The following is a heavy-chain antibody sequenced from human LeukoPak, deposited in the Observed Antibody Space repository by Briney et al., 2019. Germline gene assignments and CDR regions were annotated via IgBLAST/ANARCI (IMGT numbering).Heavy chain of an antibody. CDR1: GFIFSYYP. Sequence: GGSLSLSCAASGFIFSYYPMHWVRQAPGKGLEWVAVISHDGRDKYHADSVKGRFTISRDNSKNTLYLQMNSLRAEDTAVYFCARDKKARSADYHLDSWGQGTLVTVSS. V-gene: IGHV3-30*04. CDR2: ISHDGRDK. D-gene: IGHD4-11*01. CDR3: ARDKKARSADYHLDS. J-gene: IGHJ4*02.